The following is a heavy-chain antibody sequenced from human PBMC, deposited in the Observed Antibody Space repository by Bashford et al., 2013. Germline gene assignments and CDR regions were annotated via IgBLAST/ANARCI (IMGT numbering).Heavy chain of an antibody. V-gene: IGHV1-2*02. CDR3: ARGLDDGDNLLGFDI. CDR1: GYSFSGNY. Sequence: ASVKVSCKASGYSFSGNYLHWVRQAPGQGLEWMGWIDPTSGGTDYAQKFEGSVTMTRDTSITTAYMELSSLKSDDTAVYYCARGLDDGDNLLGFDIWGQGTMVTVSS. D-gene: IGHD4/OR15-4a*01. J-gene: IGHJ3*02. CDR2: IDPTSGGT.